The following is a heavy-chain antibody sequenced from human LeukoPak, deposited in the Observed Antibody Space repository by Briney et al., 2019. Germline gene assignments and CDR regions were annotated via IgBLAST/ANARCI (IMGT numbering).Heavy chain of an antibody. CDR3: ARDLHLPY. CDR2: ISSSSSTI. J-gene: IGHJ4*02. V-gene: IGHV3-48*01. Sequence: GGSLRLSCIASGFSFSNYNINWVRQAPGKGLEWVSYISSSSSTIYYADSVKGRFTMSRDNAKNSPYLQMNSLRAEDTAVYYCARDLHLPYWGQGTLVTVSS. CDR1: GFSFSNYN.